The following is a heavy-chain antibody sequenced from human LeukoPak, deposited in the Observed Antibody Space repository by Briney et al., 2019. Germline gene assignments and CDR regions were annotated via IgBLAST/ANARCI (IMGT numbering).Heavy chain of an antibody. Sequence: ASVKVSCKASGYTFTSYGISWVRQAPGQGLEWMGWISAYNGNTNYAQKLRGRVTMTTDTSTSTAYMELRSLRSDDTAVYYCARDAGTVTPGAYYYYYGMDVWGQGTTVTVSS. CDR2: ISAYNGNT. J-gene: IGHJ6*02. D-gene: IGHD4-17*01. V-gene: IGHV1-18*01. CDR3: ARDAGTVTPGAYYYYYGMDV. CDR1: GYTFTSYG.